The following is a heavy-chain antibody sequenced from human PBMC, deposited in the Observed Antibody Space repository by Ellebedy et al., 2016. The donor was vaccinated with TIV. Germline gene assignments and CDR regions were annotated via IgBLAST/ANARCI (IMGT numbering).Heavy chain of an antibody. J-gene: IGHJ4*02. V-gene: IGHV4-59*01. CDR3: AAYYGGRFDY. CDR1: GGSMIAYY. D-gene: IGHD4-23*01. CDR2: IYYIGIS. Sequence: MPSETLSLTCSVSGGSMIAYYWSWIRQPPGKGLEFIGYIYYIGISNYNPSLESRVAISIDTSENQFSLRLSSVTAADTAVYYCAAYYGGRFDYWGQGTLVTVSS.